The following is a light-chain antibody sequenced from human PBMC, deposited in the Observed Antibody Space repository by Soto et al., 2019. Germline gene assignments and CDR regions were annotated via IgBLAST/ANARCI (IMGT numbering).Light chain of an antibody. CDR3: QQYYSTPNT. CDR2: WAS. Sequence: DIVMTQSPDSLAVSLGERATINCKSSQSVLYSSNNKNYLAWYQQKPGQPPKLLIYWASTRESGDPDRFSGSGSGPDFTLTISSLQAEDVAGYYCQQYYSTPNTFGQGTKLEIK. J-gene: IGKJ2*01. CDR1: QSVLYSSNNKNY. V-gene: IGKV4-1*01.